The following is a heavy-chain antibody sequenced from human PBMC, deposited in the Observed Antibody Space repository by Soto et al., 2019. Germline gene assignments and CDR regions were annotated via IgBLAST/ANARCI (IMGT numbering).Heavy chain of an antibody. V-gene: IGHV1-2*02. J-gene: IGHJ4*02. D-gene: IGHD6-6*01. Sequence: ASVKVSCKASGYTFTGYYMHWVRQVPGQGLEWMGWINPNSGGTNYAQKFQGRVTMTRDTSISTAYMELSRLRSDDTAVYHCARDPSSGTSIAALDGFDYWGQGTLVTSPQ. CDR1: GYTFTGYY. CDR2: INPNSGGT. CDR3: ARDPSSGTSIAALDGFDY.